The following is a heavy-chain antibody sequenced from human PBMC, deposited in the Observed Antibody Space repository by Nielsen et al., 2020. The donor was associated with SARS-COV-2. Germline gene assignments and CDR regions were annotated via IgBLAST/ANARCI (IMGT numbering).Heavy chain of an antibody. CDR2: IYPGDSDT. CDR1: GYSFTSYW. D-gene: IGHD2-15*01. V-gene: IGHV5-51*01. Sequence: GESLKISCKGSGYSFTSYWIGWVRQMPGKGLEWMGIIYPGDSDTRYSPSFEGQVTITADKSSRTTYLQWSSLTASDTAMYYCARPLLGYCGGGGCNDYWGQGTLVTVSS. CDR3: ARPLLGYCGGGGCNDY. J-gene: IGHJ4*02.